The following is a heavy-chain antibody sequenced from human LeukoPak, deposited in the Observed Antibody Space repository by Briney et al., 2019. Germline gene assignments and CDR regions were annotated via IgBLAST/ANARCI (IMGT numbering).Heavy chain of an antibody. J-gene: IGHJ4*02. CDR1: RYSFTSYD. Sequence: ASVKVSCKASRYSFTSYDLSWVRQATGQGLEWMGGRKPNSDNTGYAQKFQGRGTRTSDTSISTAYRELTSLTSEDTAIYCCARGLAVAGTGYWGQGTLVTVSS. D-gene: IGHD6-19*01. CDR3: ARGLAVAGTGY. V-gene: IGHV1-8*01. CDR2: RKPNSDNT.